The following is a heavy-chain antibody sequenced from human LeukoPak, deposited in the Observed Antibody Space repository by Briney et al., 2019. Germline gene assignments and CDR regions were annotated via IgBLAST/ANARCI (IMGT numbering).Heavy chain of an antibody. CDR2: IIPIFGTA. V-gene: IGHV1-69*13. Sequence: GASVKVSCKASGGTFSSYAISWVRQAPGQGLEWMGGIIPIFGTANYAQKFQGRVTITADESTSTAYMELSSLRSEDTAVYYCARVGTMVRGVQKNYLPAWYFGYWGQGTLVTVSS. D-gene: IGHD3-10*01. CDR3: ARVGTMVRGVQKNYLPAWYFGY. CDR1: GGTFSSYA. J-gene: IGHJ4*02.